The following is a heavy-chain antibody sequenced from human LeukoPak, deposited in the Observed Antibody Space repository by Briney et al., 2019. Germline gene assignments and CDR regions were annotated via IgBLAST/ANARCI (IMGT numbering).Heavy chain of an antibody. CDR1: GFTFSSYS. J-gene: IGHJ3*02. CDR2: ISSSSSYT. D-gene: IGHD1-26*01. Sequence: GGSLRLSCAASGFTFSSYSMNWVRQAPRKGLEWVSSISSSSSYTYYADSVKGRFTISRGNAKNSLYLQMNSLRAEDTAVYYCARDLALHSGRDAGAFDIWGQGTMVTVSS. V-gene: IGHV3-21*01. CDR3: ARDLALHSGRDAGAFDI.